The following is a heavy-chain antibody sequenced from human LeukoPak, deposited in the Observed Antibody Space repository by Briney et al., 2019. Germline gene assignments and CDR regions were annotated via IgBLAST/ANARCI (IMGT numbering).Heavy chain of an antibody. D-gene: IGHD3-22*01. CDR3: ARGLYYFDTSGYLYY. V-gene: IGHV3-53*01. CDR2: IYSGGST. J-gene: IGHJ4*02. Sequence: GGSLRLSRAASGFTVSSNYMSWVRQAPGKGLEWVSVIYSGGSTYYADSVKGRFTISRDNSKNTLYLQMNSLRAEDTAVYYCARGLYYFDTSGYLYYWGQGTLATVSS. CDR1: GFTVSSNY.